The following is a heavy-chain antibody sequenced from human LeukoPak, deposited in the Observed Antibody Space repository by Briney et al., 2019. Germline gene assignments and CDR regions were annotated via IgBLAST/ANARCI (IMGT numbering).Heavy chain of an antibody. CDR3: ARITYHDFWSGYYTFDY. D-gene: IGHD3-3*01. Sequence: PSETLSLTCTVSGGSISSNYWSWIRQPPGKGLEWIGYIYNSGSTIYNPSLESRVTISVDTSKNQFSLKLSSVTAADTAVYYCARITYHDFWSGYYTFDYWGQGTLVTVSS. J-gene: IGHJ4*02. V-gene: IGHV4-59*08. CDR1: GGSISSNY. CDR2: IYNSGST.